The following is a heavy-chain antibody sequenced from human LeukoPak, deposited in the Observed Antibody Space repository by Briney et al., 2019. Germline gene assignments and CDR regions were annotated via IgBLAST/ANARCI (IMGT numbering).Heavy chain of an antibody. CDR2: IYTRGST. V-gene: IGHV4-4*09. CDR1: GGSISSYY. J-gene: IGHJ4*02. Sequence: PSETLSLTCTVSGGSISSYYWSWIRQPPGKGLEWIGYIYTRGSTNYNPSLKSRVTISVDTSKNQFSLKLSSVTAADTAVYYCARSRLGYSRYFDYWGQGTLVTVSS. CDR3: ARSRLGYSRYFDY. D-gene: IGHD5-18*01.